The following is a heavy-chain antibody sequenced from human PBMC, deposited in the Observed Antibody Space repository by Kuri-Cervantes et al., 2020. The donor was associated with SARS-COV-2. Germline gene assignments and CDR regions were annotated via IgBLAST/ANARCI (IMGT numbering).Heavy chain of an antibody. J-gene: IGHJ2*01. CDR3: ARDKRSLDFWSGYYSTRTRYWYFDL. D-gene: IGHD3-3*01. Sequence: GESLKSSCAASGFTVSSNYMSWVRQAPGKGLEWVSVIYSSGSTYYADSVKGRFTISRDNSKNTLYLQMNSLRAEDTAVYYCARDKRSLDFWSGYYSTRTRYWYFDLWGRGTLVTVSS. V-gene: IGHV3-53*01. CDR1: GFTVSSNY. CDR2: IYSSGST.